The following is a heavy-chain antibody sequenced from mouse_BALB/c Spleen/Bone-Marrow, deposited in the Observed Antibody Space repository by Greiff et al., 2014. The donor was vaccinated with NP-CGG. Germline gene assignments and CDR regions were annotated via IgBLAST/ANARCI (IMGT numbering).Heavy chain of an antibody. Sequence: EVQLVESGGGLVQPGGSRKLSCAASGFTFSSFGMHWVRQAPERGLEWVAYISSGTSTIYYADTVKGRFTISRDNPKNTLFLQMTSLRSEDTAIHYCARDDGYYIRNAMDYWGQGTSVTVSS. CDR3: ARDDGYYIRNAMDY. CDR1: GFTFSSFG. CDR2: ISSGTSTI. D-gene: IGHD2-3*01. V-gene: IGHV5-17*02. J-gene: IGHJ4*01.